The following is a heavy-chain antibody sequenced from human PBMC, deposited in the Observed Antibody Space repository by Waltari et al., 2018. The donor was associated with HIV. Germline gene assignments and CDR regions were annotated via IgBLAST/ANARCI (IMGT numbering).Heavy chain of an antibody. CDR2: IMPILGTP. CDR3: VREGRSSTAWYYFDF. J-gene: IGHJ4*02. D-gene: IGHD6-19*01. Sequence: QVQLVQSGAEVKKPGSSVKVSCKASADTFRSYVINGVRQATGQGLEWLGGIMPILGTPIYAQMFQDRVTITADESTTTAYMDLRSLRSEDTAVYYCVREGRSSTAWYYFDFWGQGTLVTVSS. CDR1: ADTFRSYV. V-gene: IGHV1-69*11.